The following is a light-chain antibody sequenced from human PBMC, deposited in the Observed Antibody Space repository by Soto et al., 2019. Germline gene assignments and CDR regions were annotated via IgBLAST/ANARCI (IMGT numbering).Light chain of an antibody. CDR2: DAS. V-gene: IGKV1-5*01. CDR1: RSISDW. Sequence: IQMPQSPSSLSPSVGDRVTITCLASRSISDWLAWYQQKPGKAPELLIFDASNLKSGVSSRFSGSGSGTEFTLTISRLQPDDVATYYCLQYSSHSWTFGQGTKVDIK. J-gene: IGKJ1*01. CDR3: LQYSSHSWT.